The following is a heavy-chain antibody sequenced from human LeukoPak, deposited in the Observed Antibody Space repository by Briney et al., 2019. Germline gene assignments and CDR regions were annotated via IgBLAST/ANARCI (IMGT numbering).Heavy chain of an antibody. J-gene: IGHJ4*02. CDR1: GYTFTAYY. D-gene: IGHD2-2*01. CDR3: ARASSQVVPAAISY. V-gene: IGHV1-2*02. CDR2: INPGNTYT. Sequence: ASVKVSCKASGYTFTAYYMHWVRQAPGQGLEWLGYINPGNTYTTYAQKFQGRVTMTRDTSISTAYMELSRLRSDDTAVYYCARASSQVVPAAISYWGQGTLVTVSS.